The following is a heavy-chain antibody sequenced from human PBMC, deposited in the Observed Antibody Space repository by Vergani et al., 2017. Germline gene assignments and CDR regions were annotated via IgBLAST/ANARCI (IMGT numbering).Heavy chain of an antibody. D-gene: IGHD3-16*02. CDR1: GGSISSSSYY. V-gene: IGHV4-61*01. CDR2: IYYSGST. CDR3: ARGHTRGGVVHLGELSLPFDY. J-gene: IGHJ4*02. Sequence: QLQLQESGPGLVKPSETLSLTCTVSGGSISSSSYYWSWIRQPPGKGLEWIGYIYYSGSTNYNPSLKSRVTISVDTSKNQFSLKLSSVTAADTAVYYCARGHTRGGVVHLGELSLPFDYWGQGTLVTVSS.